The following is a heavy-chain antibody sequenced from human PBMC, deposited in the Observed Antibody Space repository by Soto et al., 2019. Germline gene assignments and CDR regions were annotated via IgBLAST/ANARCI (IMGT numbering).Heavy chain of an antibody. Sequence: PGESLKISCQCSGYTFSNFWIAWVRQLPGKGLEYMGIIYPGDSETRYSPSFHGKVTISADRSIGTAYLQWSSLEASDGAFYFFARSPRSSPYFDYWGQGALVTVSS. J-gene: IGHJ4*02. CDR3: ARSPRSSPYFDY. D-gene: IGHD6-13*01. V-gene: IGHV5-51*01. CDR2: IYPGDSET. CDR1: GYTFSNFW.